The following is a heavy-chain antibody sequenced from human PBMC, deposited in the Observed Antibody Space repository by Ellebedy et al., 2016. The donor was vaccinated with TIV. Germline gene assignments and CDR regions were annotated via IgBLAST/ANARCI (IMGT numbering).Heavy chain of an antibody. CDR1: GGSISSGDYY. V-gene: IGHV4-31*03. CDR3: VRYYGDYFGWFDP. D-gene: IGHD4-17*01. Sequence: LRLSCTVSGGSISSGDYYWSWIRQHPGKGLEWIGHIYSSGSTYYNPSLKSRLTISRDTSENHFSLGLSSVTAADTAIYYCVRYYGDYFGWFDPWGQGTLVTVSS. J-gene: IGHJ5*02. CDR2: IYSSGST.